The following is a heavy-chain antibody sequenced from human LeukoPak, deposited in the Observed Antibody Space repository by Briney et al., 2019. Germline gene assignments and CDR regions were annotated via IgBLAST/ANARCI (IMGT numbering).Heavy chain of an antibody. V-gene: IGHV4-4*02. CDR1: GGSISSSNW. Sequence: PSGTLSLTCAVSGGSISSSNWWSWVRQPPGKGLEWIGEIYHSGSTNYNPSLKSRVTISVDKSKNQFSLKLSSMTAADTAVYYCARESGSIVVVPAAYDYWGQGTLVTVSS. CDR2: IYHSGST. CDR3: ARESGSIVVVPAAYDY. J-gene: IGHJ4*02. D-gene: IGHD2-2*01.